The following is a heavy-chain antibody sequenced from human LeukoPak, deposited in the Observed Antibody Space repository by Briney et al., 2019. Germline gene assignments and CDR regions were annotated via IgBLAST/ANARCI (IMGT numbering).Heavy chain of an antibody. D-gene: IGHD3-22*01. V-gene: IGHV3-21*01. CDR2: INPTSTSI. CDR1: GFTFSDYS. CDR3: VRLRRNSDRSGYYYFYNY. Sequence: GGCLSLSCALSGFTFSDYSINWVRDTPGKGLGWGSSINPTSTSIYYEDAVQGLFTISRDNAKSSLYLQMNSLRAEDTARYYCVRLRRNSDRSGYYYFYNYWGQGIQVTVSS. J-gene: IGHJ4*02.